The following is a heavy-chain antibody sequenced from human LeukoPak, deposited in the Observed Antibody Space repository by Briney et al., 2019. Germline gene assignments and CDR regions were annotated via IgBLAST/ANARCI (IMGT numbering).Heavy chain of an antibody. CDR1: GGTFSSYA. V-gene: IGHV1-69*13. J-gene: IGHJ1*01. CDR2: IIPIFGTA. CDR3: ARDPLYDSSGYYYPEYFQH. Sequence: SVKVSCTASGGTFSSYAISWVRQAPGQGLEWMGGIIPIFGTANYAQKFQGRVTITADESTSTAYMELSSLRSEDTAVYYCARDPLYDSSGYYYPEYFQHWGQGTLVTVSS. D-gene: IGHD3-22*01.